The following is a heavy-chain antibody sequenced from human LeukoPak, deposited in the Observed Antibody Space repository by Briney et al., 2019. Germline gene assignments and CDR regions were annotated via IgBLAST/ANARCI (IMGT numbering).Heavy chain of an antibody. J-gene: IGHJ4*02. D-gene: IGHD4-17*01. V-gene: IGHV1-2*02. Sequence: GASVKVSCKASGYTFTGYYMHWVRQAPGQGPEWMAWINPNSGATNYGQKFQGRVTMTRDTSISTAYMELSRLRSDDTAVYYCARVPRRSMTTVTLDYWGQGTLVTVSS. CDR3: ARVPRRSMTTVTLDY. CDR1: GYTFTGYY. CDR2: INPNSGAT.